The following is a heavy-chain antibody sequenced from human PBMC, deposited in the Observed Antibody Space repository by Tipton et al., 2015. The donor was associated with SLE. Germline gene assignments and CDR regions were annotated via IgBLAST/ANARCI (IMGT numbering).Heavy chain of an antibody. CDR3: ARGGPVTTSYYYYYMDV. Sequence: TLSLTCAVYGGSFSGYYWSWIRQPPGKGLEWIGEINHSGSTNYNPSLKSRVTISVDTSKNQFSLKLSSVTAADTAVYYCARGGPVTTSYYYYYMDVWGKGTPVPVSS. CDR2: INHSGST. D-gene: IGHD4-11*01. J-gene: IGHJ6*03. CDR1: GGSFSGYY. V-gene: IGHV4-34*01.